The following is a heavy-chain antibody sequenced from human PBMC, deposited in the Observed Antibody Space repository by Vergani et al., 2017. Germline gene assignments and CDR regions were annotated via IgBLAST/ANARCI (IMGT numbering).Heavy chain of an antibody. D-gene: IGHD3-10*01. Sequence: EVQLVESGGGLVQPGGSLRLSCAASGFTFSSYEMNWVRQAPGKGLEWVSYISSSGSTIYYADSVKGRFTITRDNAKNSLYLKMNSLRAEDTAVYYCAELNVLLWCGDPEEYGMDVWGQGTTVTVSS. J-gene: IGHJ6*02. CDR1: GFTFSSYE. CDR3: AELNVLLWCGDPEEYGMDV. V-gene: IGHV3-48*03. CDR2: ISSSGSTI.